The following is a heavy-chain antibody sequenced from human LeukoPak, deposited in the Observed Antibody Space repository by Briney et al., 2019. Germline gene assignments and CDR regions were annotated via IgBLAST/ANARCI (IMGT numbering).Heavy chain of an antibody. J-gene: IGHJ4*02. D-gene: IGHD2-21*02. V-gene: IGHV1-2*06. CDR1: GYTFTGYY. Sequence: ASMKVSCKASGYTFTGYYVHWVRQAPGQGLEWMGRINPNSGDTNYAQKFQGRVTMTRDTSISTAYMELSRLRSDDTAVYYCARDYCGGDCFPDYWGQGTLVTVSS. CDR3: ARDYCGGDCFPDY. CDR2: INPNSGDT.